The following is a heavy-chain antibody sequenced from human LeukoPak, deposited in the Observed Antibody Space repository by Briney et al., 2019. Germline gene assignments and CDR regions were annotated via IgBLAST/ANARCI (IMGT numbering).Heavy chain of an antibody. V-gene: IGHV1-8*03. D-gene: IGHD2-2*01. CDR1: GYAFTTYE. CDR2: MNPNSGNT. J-gene: IGHJ4*02. CDR3: ARGLKGYCSSTSCPYRNDY. Sequence: SVKPSCKASGYAFTTYEINWGPQSTGQGPEGMGWMNPNSGNTGYEQKFQGRDTITRNTSISTAYMELSSLRSEDTAVYYCARGLKGYCSSTSCPYRNDYWGQGTLVTVSS.